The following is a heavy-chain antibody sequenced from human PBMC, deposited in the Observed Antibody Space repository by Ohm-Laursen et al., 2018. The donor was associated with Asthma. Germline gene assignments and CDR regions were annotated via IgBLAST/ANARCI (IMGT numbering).Heavy chain of an antibody. CDR2: INSVFGTS. CDR3: ARKAGSCITSNCYSLDF. CDR1: GGTLGTSV. J-gene: IGHJ4*02. V-gene: IGHV1-69*13. D-gene: IGHD2-15*01. Sequence: AASVKVSCKSLGGTLGTSVIGWVRQAPGQGLEWLGGINSVFGTSTYAQKFHDRFTITADESTNTVYMTLSSLTSEDTAVYYCARKAGSCITSNCYSLDFWGQGTLVTVSS.